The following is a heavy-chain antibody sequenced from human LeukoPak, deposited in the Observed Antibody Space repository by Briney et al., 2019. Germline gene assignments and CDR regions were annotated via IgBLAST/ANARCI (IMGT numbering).Heavy chain of an antibody. D-gene: IGHD3-3*01. Sequence: AGWSLRLSCAASGFTFSSYPMHWVRQTPAKGLEWVAILSSDGVNKRYADSVRGRFTISRDNFKNTLYLQMSSMTAEDAAIYYCARDPGTIFDVLNYHFDSWGQGTLVTVSS. V-gene: IGHV3-30-3*01. J-gene: IGHJ4*02. CDR3: ARDPGTIFDVLNYHFDS. CDR1: GFTFSSYP. CDR2: LSSDGVNK.